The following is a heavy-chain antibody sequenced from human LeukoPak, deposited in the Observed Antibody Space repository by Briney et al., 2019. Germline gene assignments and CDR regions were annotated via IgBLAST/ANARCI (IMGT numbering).Heavy chain of an antibody. J-gene: IGHJ5*02. Sequence: SETLSLTCTVSGGSISSTSYYWGWIRQPPGKGLEWIGSIYYSGSTSYNPSLKSRVTMSVDTSKNQFSLKLSSVTAADTAVFYCARHGGGFDPWGQGTLVTVSS. D-gene: IGHD3-16*01. CDR3: ARHGGGFDP. CDR2: IYYSGST. CDR1: GGSISSTSYY. V-gene: IGHV4-39*01.